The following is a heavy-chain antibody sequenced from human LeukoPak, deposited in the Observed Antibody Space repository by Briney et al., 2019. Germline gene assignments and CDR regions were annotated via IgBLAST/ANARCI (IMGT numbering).Heavy chain of an antibody. Sequence: PGGSLRLSCAASGFTFRDYYMHWVRQAPGKGLEWVALISNDGGIKYHGDSVRGRFTISRDNSKNTLYLQMNSLRAEDTAVYYCAKNNGNYDFWRGYYSGMDVWGQGTTVIVSS. CDR1: GFTFRDYY. CDR2: ISNDGGIK. V-gene: IGHV3-30*18. D-gene: IGHD3-3*01. J-gene: IGHJ6*02. CDR3: AKNNGNYDFWRGYYSGMDV.